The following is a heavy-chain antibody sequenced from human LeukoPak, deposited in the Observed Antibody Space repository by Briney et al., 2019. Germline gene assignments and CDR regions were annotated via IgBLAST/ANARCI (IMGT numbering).Heavy chain of an antibody. V-gene: IGHV3-74*01. D-gene: IGHD6-13*01. CDR2: INSDGSST. CDR1: GFTFSSYW. Sequence: GGSLRLSCAASGFTFSSYWMHWVRQAPGKGLVWVSRINSDGSSTSYADSVKDRFTISRDNAKNTLYLQMNSLRAEDTAVYYCARVASGSWAFDYWGQGTLVTVSS. J-gene: IGHJ4*02. CDR3: ARVASGSWAFDY.